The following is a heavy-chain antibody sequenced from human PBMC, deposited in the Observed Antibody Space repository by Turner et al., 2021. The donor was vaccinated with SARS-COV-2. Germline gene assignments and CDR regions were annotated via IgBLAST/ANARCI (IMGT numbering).Heavy chain of an antibody. J-gene: IGHJ6*02. D-gene: IGHD3-9*01. Sequence: EVQLVESGGGLVQPGGYLRLSCAGSGITDCSNYVSWVRQARGKGLEWVSVIYSGGSTYYADSVKGRFTISRHNSKNTLYLQMNSLRAEDTAVYYCARDLNYYGMDVWGQGTTVTVSS. CDR2: IYSGGST. CDR1: GITDCSNY. V-gene: IGHV3-53*04. CDR3: ARDLNYYGMDV.